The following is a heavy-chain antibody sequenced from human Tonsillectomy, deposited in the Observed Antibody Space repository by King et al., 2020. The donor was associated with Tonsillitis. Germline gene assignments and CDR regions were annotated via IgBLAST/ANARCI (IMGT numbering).Heavy chain of an antibody. CDR1: GHSISSGYY. Sequence: VQLQESGPGLVKPSETLSLTCSVSGHSISSGYYWGWIRQPPGKGLEWIGSIYHSRSTYYNPSLKSRVTMLVDTSKNQFSLKLRSVTAADTAVYYCVREAPATYWGQGTLVTVSS. CDR2: IYHSRST. J-gene: IGHJ4*02. V-gene: IGHV4-38-2*02. CDR3: VREAPATY.